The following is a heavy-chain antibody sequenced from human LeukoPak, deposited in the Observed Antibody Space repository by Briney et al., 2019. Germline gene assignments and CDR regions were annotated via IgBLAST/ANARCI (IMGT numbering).Heavy chain of an antibody. Sequence: ASETLSLTCAVSGGSIISSNWWSWVRQPPGKGLEWIGEIYHSGSTNYNPSLKSRVTISVDTSKNQFSLKLSSVTAADTAVYYCARDHSGPSDYWGQGTLVTVSS. J-gene: IGHJ4*02. CDR3: ARDHSGPSDY. CDR2: IYHSGST. CDR1: GGSIISSNW. D-gene: IGHD6-19*01. V-gene: IGHV4-4*02.